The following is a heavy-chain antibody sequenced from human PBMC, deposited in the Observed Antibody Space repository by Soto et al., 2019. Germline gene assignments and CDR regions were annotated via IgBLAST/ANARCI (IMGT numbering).Heavy chain of an antibody. D-gene: IGHD3-10*01. V-gene: IGHV5-51*01. J-gene: IGHJ6*02. CDR1: GYSFTSYF. CDR3: SIPDAAGPGYYGIDV. CDR2: IYPGDSDT. Sequence: GESLNISCKGSGYSFTSYFIGWVRQMPGKDMECMGIIYPGDSDTRYSPSFQGQVTISADKSISTAYLQWSSLKASDTAMYYCSIPDAAGPGYYGIDVWGQVTMSTVPS.